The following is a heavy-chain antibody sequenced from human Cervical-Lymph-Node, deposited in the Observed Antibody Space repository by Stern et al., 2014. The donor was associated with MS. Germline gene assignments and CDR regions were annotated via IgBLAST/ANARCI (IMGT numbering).Heavy chain of an antibody. Sequence: QVQLVESGAEVKKPGSSVKVSCKASGGTFSSYAISWVRQAPGQGLEWMGGIIPIVGPANYAQKFQGRVTITADESTSTAYMELSSLRSEDTAVYYCAREIRGSGSYEYYYGMDVWGQGTTVTVSS. J-gene: IGHJ6*02. CDR2: IIPIVGPA. CDR3: AREIRGSGSYEYYYGMDV. D-gene: IGHD1-26*01. V-gene: IGHV1-69*01. CDR1: GGTFSSYA.